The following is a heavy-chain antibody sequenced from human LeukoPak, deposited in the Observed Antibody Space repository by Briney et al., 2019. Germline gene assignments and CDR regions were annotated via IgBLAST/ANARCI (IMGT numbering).Heavy chain of an antibody. V-gene: IGHV3-66*01. CDR1: GFTVSSNY. Sequence: GGSLRLSCAASGFTVSSNYMSWVRQAPGKGLQWVSVIYSGGSTYYADSVKGRFTISRDNSKNTLYLQMNSLRAEDTAVYYCARWDCSSTSCYDGAFDIWGQGTMVTVSS. J-gene: IGHJ3*02. CDR3: ARWDCSSTSCYDGAFDI. CDR2: IYSGGST. D-gene: IGHD2-2*01.